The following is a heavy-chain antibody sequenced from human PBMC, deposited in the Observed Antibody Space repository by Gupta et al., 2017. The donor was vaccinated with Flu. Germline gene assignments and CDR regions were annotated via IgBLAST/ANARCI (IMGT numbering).Heavy chain of an antibody. D-gene: IGHD6-13*01. Sequence: EVQLLESGGGLVQPGGSLSLSCAASGFTFSSYAMSWVRQAPGKGLEWVSAISGSGGSTYYADSVKGRFTISRDNSKNTLYLQMNSLRAEDTAVYYCAKGPSSHVQYWYFDLWGRGTLVTVSS. CDR1: GFTFSSYA. J-gene: IGHJ2*01. CDR3: AKGPSSHVQYWYFDL. V-gene: IGHV3-23*01. CDR2: ISGSGGST.